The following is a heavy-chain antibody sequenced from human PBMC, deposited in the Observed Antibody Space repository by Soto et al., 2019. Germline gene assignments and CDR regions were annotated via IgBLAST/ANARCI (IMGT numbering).Heavy chain of an antibody. D-gene: IGHD3-22*01. V-gene: IGHV1-24*01. CDR3: ATGLGYYDSSRAFDI. J-gene: IGHJ3*02. Sequence: ASVKVSCKVSGYTLTELSMHWVRQAPGKGLEWMGGFDPEDGETIYAQKFQGRVTMTEDTSTDTAYTELSSLRSEDTAVYYCATGLGYYDSSRAFDIWGQGTMVTVS. CDR1: GYTLTELS. CDR2: FDPEDGET.